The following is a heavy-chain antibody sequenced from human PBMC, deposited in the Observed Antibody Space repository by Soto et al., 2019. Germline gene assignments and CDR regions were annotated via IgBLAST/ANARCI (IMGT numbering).Heavy chain of an antibody. Sequence: SETLSLTCAVYGGSFSGYYWSWIRQPPGKGLEWIGEINHSGSTNYNPSLKSRVTISVDTSKNQFSLKLSSVTAADTAVYYCAREVGATASNWLDPWGQGTLVTVSS. CDR1: GGSFSGYY. CDR3: AREVGATASNWLDP. D-gene: IGHD1-26*01. CDR2: INHSGST. V-gene: IGHV4-34*01. J-gene: IGHJ5*02.